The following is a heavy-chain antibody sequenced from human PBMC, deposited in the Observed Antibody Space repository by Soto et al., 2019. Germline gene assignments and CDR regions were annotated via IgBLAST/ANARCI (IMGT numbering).Heavy chain of an antibody. J-gene: IGHJ3*02. V-gene: IGHV4-59*01. CDR2: IYYSGST. CDR1: VGSISSYY. D-gene: IGHD2-15*01. CDR3: ARDGPSGYCSGGSCSNDAFDI. Sequence: SETLSLTCTVSVGSISSYYWSRIRQPPGKGLEWIGYIYYSGSTNYNPSLKSRVTISVDTSKNQFSLKLSSVTAADTAVYYCARDGPSGYCSGGSCSNDAFDIWGQGTMVTVSS.